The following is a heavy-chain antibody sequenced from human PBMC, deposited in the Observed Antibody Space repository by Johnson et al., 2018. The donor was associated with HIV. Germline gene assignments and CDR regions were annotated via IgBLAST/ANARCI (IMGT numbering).Heavy chain of an antibody. V-gene: IGHV3-30-3*01. CDR3: ARVRCYLDAFDI. Sequence: QVQLVESGEGVVQPGRSLRLSCAASGFTFSSYAMHWVRQAPGKGLEWVAVISYDGSNKYYADSVKGRFTISRDNSKNTLYLQMNSLRAEDTAVFYCARVRCYLDAFDIWGQGTMVTVSS. D-gene: IGHD2-15*01. CDR1: GFTFSSYA. J-gene: IGHJ3*02. CDR2: ISYDGSNK.